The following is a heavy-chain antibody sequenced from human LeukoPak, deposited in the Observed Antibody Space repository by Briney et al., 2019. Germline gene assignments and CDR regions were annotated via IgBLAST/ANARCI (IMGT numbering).Heavy chain of an antibody. V-gene: IGHV3-30*03. Sequence: PGGSLRLSCAASGFTFDDYGMSWVRQAPGKGLEWVAVVSYDETNKYYADSVKGRFTISRDNSKNTLYLQMNSLRPEDTAVYFCARIGTSYGTTYTSYFDYWGQGTLVTVSS. CDR3: ARIGTSYGTTYTSYFDY. J-gene: IGHJ4*02. CDR1: GFTFDDYG. CDR2: VSYDETNK. D-gene: IGHD5-18*01.